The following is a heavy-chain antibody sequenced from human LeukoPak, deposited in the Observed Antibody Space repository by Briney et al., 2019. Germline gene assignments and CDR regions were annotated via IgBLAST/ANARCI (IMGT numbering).Heavy chain of an antibody. V-gene: IGHV3-53*01. CDR1: GFTVSSNS. CDR3: TTGLHYSSSWTF. J-gene: IGHJ4*02. D-gene: IGHD6-13*01. CDR2: IYSDNT. Sequence: GGSLRLSCTVSGFTVSSNSMSWVRQAPGKGLEWVSFIYSDNTHYSDSVKGRFTISRDNSKNTLYLQMNSLRAEDTAVYYCTTGLHYSSSWTFWGQGTLVTVSS.